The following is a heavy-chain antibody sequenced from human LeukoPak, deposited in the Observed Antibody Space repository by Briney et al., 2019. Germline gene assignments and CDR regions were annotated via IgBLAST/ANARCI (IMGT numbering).Heavy chain of an antibody. CDR1: GFTFSSYG. Sequence: GGSLRLSCAASGFTFSSYGMPWVRQAPGKGLEWVAVISYDGSNKYYADSVKGRFTISRDNSKNTLYLQMNSLRAEDTAIYYCAKGWDFDYWGQGTLVTVSS. CDR2: ISYDGSNK. D-gene: IGHD6-19*01. CDR3: AKGWDFDY. J-gene: IGHJ4*02. V-gene: IGHV3-30*18.